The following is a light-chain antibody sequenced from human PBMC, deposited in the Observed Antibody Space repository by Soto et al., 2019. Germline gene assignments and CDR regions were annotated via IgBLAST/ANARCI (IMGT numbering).Light chain of an antibody. Sequence: DIQMTQSPSTLSASVGDRVTITCLASQSISSWLAWYQQTPGKAPKLLIYDASSLESGVPARFSGSGSGTEFTLTISSLQPDDFATYYCQQYNSYPWTFGQGTKVDIK. CDR2: DAS. J-gene: IGKJ1*01. CDR3: QQYNSYPWT. CDR1: QSISSW. V-gene: IGKV1-5*01.